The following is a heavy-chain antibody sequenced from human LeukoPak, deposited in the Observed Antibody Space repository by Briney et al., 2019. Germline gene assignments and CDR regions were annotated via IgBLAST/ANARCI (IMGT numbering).Heavy chain of an antibody. J-gene: IGHJ4*02. CDR2: INHSGST. V-gene: IGHV4-34*01. D-gene: IGHD2-15*01. CDR3: ARVVVVVAATHIDY. Sequence: SETLSLTCAVYGGSFSGYYWSWIRQPPGKGLEWIGEINHSGSTNYNPSLKSRVTISVDTSKNQFSLKLSSVTAADTAVYYCARVVVVVAATHIDYWGQGTLVTISS. CDR1: GGSFSGYY.